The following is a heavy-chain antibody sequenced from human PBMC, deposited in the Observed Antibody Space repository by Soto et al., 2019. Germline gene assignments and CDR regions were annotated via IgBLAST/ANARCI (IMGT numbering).Heavy chain of an antibody. V-gene: IGHV3-74*01. J-gene: IGHJ4*02. CDR1: DFTFSRFW. CDR2: ISPDGSNK. D-gene: IGHD3-10*01. Sequence: EVSLVESGGGLVQPGGSLRLSCSTSDFTFSRFWMNWVRQAPGKGLLWVSHISPDGSNKAYADFVKGRFSISRDGAKGTVCLEMKSLRAEDTGRYYCVRDGESVLAYDSWGQGALVSVSS. CDR3: VRDGESVLAYDS.